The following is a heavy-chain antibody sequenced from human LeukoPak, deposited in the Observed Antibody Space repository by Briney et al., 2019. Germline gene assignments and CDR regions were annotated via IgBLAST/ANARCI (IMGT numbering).Heavy chain of an antibody. D-gene: IGHD1-26*01. CDR1: GFTFSRYT. CDR3: ARDHDSGGGGGY. J-gene: IGHJ4*02. V-gene: IGHV3-30-3*01. Sequence: GSLRLSCAVSGFTFSRYTMHWVRQAPGQGLEWVAVISVDGNTKYHADSVRGRFTISRDNSKSTLYLQMNSLRTEDAAVYFCARDHDSGGGGGYWGQGTLVTVSS. CDR2: ISVDGNTK.